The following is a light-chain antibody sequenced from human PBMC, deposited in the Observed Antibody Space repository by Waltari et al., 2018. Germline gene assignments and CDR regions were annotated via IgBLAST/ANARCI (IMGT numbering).Light chain of an antibody. CDR3: QHYVRLPVT. CDR1: QSVSRT. CDR2: GAS. J-gene: IGKJ1*01. V-gene: IGKV3-20*01. Sequence: EIVLTQSQGTLSLSPGERATLSCRASQSVSRTLAWYQQKPGRAPRHLIYGASTRATGIPERFSGGGSGTDFSLTISRLEPEDFAVYYCQHYVRLPVTFGQGTKVEIK.